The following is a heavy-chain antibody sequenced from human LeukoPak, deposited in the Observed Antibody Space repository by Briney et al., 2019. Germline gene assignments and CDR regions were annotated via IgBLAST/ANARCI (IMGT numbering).Heavy chain of an antibody. CDR3: ATYPSSSSSKAPGRHFDY. J-gene: IGHJ4*02. CDR1: RGTFSSYA. CDR2: IIPIFGTA. Sequence: SVKVSCKASRGTFSSYAISRVRQAPGQGLEWMGGIIPIFGTANYAQKFQGRVTITADESTSTAYMELSSLRSEDTAVYYCATYPSSSSSKAPGRHFDYWGQGTLVTVSS. D-gene: IGHD6-6*01. V-gene: IGHV1-69*13.